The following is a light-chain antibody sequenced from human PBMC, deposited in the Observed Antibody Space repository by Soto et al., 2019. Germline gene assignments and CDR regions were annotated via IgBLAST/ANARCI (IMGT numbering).Light chain of an antibody. Sequence: ALTQPASVSGSPGQSITISCTGASSTVGGFNVVSWYQQHPGKAPKVIIYEGIKRPSGVSNRFSGSNSGSTASLTISGLQAEDEADYYCCSYVGATTYVFGTGTKVTV. CDR2: EGI. CDR1: SSTVGGFNV. J-gene: IGLJ1*01. V-gene: IGLV2-23*01. CDR3: CSYVGATTYV.